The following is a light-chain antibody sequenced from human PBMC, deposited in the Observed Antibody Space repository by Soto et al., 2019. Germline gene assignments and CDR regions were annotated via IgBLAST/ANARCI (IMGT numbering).Light chain of an antibody. CDR1: SGHSSYA. V-gene: IGLV4-69*01. Sequence: QPVLTQSPSASASLGASVKLTCTLSSGHSSYAIAWQQQQPEKGPRYLMKLNSDGSHSKGDGIPDRFSGSSSGAERYLTISSLQSEDEADYYCQTWGTGIRVFGGGTNLTVL. J-gene: IGLJ3*02. CDR3: QTWGTGIRV. CDR2: LNSDGSH.